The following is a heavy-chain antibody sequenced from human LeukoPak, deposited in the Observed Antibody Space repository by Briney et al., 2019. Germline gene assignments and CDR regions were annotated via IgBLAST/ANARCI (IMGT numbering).Heavy chain of an antibody. CDR2: IYHSGST. CDR3: ARDHGQNNWFDP. V-gene: IGHV4-4*02. Sequence: PSETLSLTCAVSGGSISSSNWWSWVRQPPGKGLEWIGEIYHSGSTNYNPSLKSRVTISVDKSTNQFSLKLSSVTAADTAVYYCARDHGQNNWFDPWGQGTLVTVSS. CDR1: GGSISSSNW. J-gene: IGHJ5*02.